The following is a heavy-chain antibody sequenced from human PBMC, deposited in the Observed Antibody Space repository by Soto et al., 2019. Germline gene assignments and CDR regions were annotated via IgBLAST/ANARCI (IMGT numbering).Heavy chain of an antibody. V-gene: IGHV3-13*01. Sequence: GGSLRLSCAASGFTFSSYDIPWVRQVPGKGLEWVSAIDTAGDTYYSDSVKGRFTISRDISKNTVYLQMNSLRAEDTAVYYCERYNAGSYLFDYWGRGTLVTVSS. CDR1: GFTFSSYD. D-gene: IGHD3-10*01. CDR3: ERYNAGSYLFDY. J-gene: IGHJ4*02. CDR2: IDTAGDT.